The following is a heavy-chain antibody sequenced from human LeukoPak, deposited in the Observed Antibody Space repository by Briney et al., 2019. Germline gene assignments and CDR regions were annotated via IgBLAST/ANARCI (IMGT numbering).Heavy chain of an antibody. Sequence: SGGSLRLSCAASGFTFSSYGMHWVRQAPGKGLEWVAFIRYDGCNKYYADSVKGRFTISRDNHKHTLHLQMNSVRAEDTAVFYCAKGLDLKYYFDYWGQGTLVTVSS. D-gene: IGHD3/OR15-3a*01. CDR3: AKGLDLKYYFDY. J-gene: IGHJ4*02. CDR1: GFTFSSYG. V-gene: IGHV3-30*02. CDR2: IRYDGCNK.